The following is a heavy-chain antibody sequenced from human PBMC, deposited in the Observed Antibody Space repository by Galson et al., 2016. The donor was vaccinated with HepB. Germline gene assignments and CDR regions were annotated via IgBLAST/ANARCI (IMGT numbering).Heavy chain of an antibody. D-gene: IGHD1-1*01. CDR1: GFTFRSYG. Sequence: SLRLSCAASGFTFRSYGLQWVRQAPGKGPEWLAIITYHGRNQFYADSVKGRFTISRDASRNSVYLQMDGLREEDTAVYYCGKWDWNDPADWGQGTLVSVPS. J-gene: IGHJ4*02. V-gene: IGHV3-30*03. CDR3: GKWDWNDPAD. CDR2: ITYHGRNQ.